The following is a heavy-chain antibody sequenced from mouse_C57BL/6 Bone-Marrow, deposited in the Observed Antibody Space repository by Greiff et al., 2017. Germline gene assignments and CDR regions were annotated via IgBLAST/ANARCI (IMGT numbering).Heavy chain of an antibody. CDR1: GFSFNTYA. V-gene: IGHV10-1*01. CDR2: IRSKSNNYAT. CDR3: VRLGTGWAMDY. J-gene: IGHJ4*01. D-gene: IGHD3-3*01. Sequence: EVQRVESGGGLVQPKGSLKLSCAASGFSFNTYAMNWVRQAPGKGLEWVARIRSKSNNYATYYADSVKDRFTISRDDSESMLYLQMNNLKTEDTAMYYCVRLGTGWAMDYWGQGTSVTVSS.